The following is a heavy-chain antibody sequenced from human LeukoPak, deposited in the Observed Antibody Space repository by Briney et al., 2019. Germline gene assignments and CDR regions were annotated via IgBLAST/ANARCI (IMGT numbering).Heavy chain of an antibody. CDR3: ARDPPAGTSPY. CDR1: GVSIISDKW. J-gene: IGHJ4*02. V-gene: IGHV4-4*02. D-gene: IGHD1-7*01. CDR2: IHHSGRT. Sequence: SGTLSLTCAVSGVSIISDKWWNWVRQPPGKGLEWIGEIHHSGRTNYNPSLQGRVTIWLDTSKNHFSLVLTSVTAADTAVYYCARDPPAGTSPYWGQGTLVTVSS.